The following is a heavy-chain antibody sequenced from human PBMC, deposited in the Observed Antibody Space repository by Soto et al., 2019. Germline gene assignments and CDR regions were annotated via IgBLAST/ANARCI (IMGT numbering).Heavy chain of an antibody. CDR3: GRRWGTFFDF. J-gene: IGHJ4*02. V-gene: IGHV4-59*01. Sequence: PSETLSLTCTVSGGSISSYYWSWIRQPPGKGLEWIGYIYYSGSTNYNPSLKSRVTISVDTSKNQFSLKVSSVTAADTAVYYCGRRWGTFFDFSRQGTLDIVSS. CDR2: IYYSGST. D-gene: IGHD7-27*01. CDR1: GGSISSYY.